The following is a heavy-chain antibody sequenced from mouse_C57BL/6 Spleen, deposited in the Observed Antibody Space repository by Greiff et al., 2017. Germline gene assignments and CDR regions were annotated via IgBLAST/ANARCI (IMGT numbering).Heavy chain of an antibody. CDR3: ARGKFAY. CDR2: ILPGSGST. Sequence: QVQLQQSGAELMKPGASVKLSCKATGYTFTGYWIEWVKQRPGHGLEWIGEILPGSGSTNYNQKFKGKATLTADTSSNTAYMQLSRLTTEDSAIYYCARGKFAYWGQGTLVTVSA. V-gene: IGHV1-9*01. CDR1: GYTFTGYW. J-gene: IGHJ3*01.